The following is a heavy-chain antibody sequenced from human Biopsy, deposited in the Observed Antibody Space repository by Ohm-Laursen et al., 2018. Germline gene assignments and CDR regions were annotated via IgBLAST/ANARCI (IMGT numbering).Heavy chain of an antibody. Sequence: SQTLSLTLSVSGGSMTGYEWSWIRLAPGKGLEWIGYIYYSGGTKYNPSLASRVTFSVDMSKSQFSLKLYSVTAADTAVYYCARVEAGTYDALDIWGQGTLVAVSA. V-gene: IGHV4-59*01. CDR1: GGSMTGYE. D-gene: IGHD1-26*01. CDR3: ARVEAGTYDALDI. CDR2: IYYSGGT. J-gene: IGHJ3*02.